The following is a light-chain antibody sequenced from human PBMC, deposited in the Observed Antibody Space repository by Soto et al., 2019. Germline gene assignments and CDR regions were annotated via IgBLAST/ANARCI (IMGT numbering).Light chain of an antibody. V-gene: IGKV1-33*01. CDR3: QQYDNFTLS. CDR2: DAS. J-gene: IGKJ4*01. Sequence: IQMTQSPSSLSASVVDRVTITCQASHDIRKYLNWYQQRSGQAPKLLIYDASDLEAGVSSRFSVSGSGTEFTLTISSLQPEDFATYYCQQYDNFTLSFGGGTTVDIK. CDR1: HDIRKY.